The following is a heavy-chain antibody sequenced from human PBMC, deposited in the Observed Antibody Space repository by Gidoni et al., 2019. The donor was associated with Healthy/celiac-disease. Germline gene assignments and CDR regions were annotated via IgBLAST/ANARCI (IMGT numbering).Heavy chain of an antibody. Sequence: EVQLVESGGGLVQPGRSLSLSCTASGFTFGDYALSWFRQAPGKGLEWVGFIRSKAYGGTTEYAASVKGRFTISRDDSKSIAYLQMNSLKTEDTAVYYCTRDFRDYVWGSYRHDAFDIWGQGTMVTVSS. CDR1: GFTFGDYA. CDR2: IRSKAYGGTT. J-gene: IGHJ3*02. CDR3: TRDFRDYVWGSYRHDAFDI. V-gene: IGHV3-49*03. D-gene: IGHD3-16*02.